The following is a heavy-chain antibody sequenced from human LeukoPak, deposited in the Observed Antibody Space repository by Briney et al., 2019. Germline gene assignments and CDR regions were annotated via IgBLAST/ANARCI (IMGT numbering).Heavy chain of an antibody. J-gene: IGHJ3*02. CDR2: ISYDGSNK. D-gene: IGHD6-19*01. CDR1: GFTFSSYA. CDR3: ARDSRRWLDDAFDI. V-gene: IGHV3-30-3*01. Sequence: GGSLRLSCAASGFTFSSYAMHWVRQAPGKGLEWVAVISYDGSNKYYADSVKGRFTISRDNSKNALYLQMNSLRAEDTAVYYCARDSRRWLDDAFDIWGQGSMVTVSS.